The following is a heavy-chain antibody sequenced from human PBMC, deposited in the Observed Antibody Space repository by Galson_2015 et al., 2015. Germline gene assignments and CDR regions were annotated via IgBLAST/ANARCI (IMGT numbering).Heavy chain of an antibody. J-gene: IGHJ4*02. CDR2: INSDGSST. D-gene: IGHD3-10*01. Sequence: SLRLSRAASGFTFSSYWMHWVRQAPGKGLVWVSRINSDGSSTSYADSVKGRFTISRDNAKNTLYLQMNSLRAEDTAVYYCARVDTMVRGVIRYWGQGTLVTVSS. CDR3: ARVDTMVRGVIRY. CDR1: GFTFSSYW. V-gene: IGHV3-74*01.